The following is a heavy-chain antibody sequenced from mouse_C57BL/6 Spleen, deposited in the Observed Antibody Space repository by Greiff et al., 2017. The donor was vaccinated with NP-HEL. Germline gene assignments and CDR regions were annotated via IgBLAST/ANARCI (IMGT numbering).Heavy chain of an antibody. V-gene: IGHV1-64*01. CDR3: ARVDGYPYAMDY. Sequence: QVQLQQPGAELVKPGASVKLSCKASGYTFTSYWMHWVKQRPGQGLEWIGMIHPNSGSTNYNEKFKSKATLTVDKSSSTAYMQLSSLTSEDSAVYYCARVDGYPYAMDYWGQGTSVTVSS. J-gene: IGHJ4*01. D-gene: IGHD2-3*01. CDR1: GYTFTSYW. CDR2: IHPNSGST.